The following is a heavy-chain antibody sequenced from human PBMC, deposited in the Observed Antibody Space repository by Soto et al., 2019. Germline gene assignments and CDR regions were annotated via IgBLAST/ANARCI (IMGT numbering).Heavy chain of an antibody. CDR3: ARSLRDIVVVVAARYYYYYMDV. D-gene: IGHD2-15*01. J-gene: IGHJ6*03. Sequence: PSETLSLTCAVYCGSFSGYYWRWIRQPQGKGLEWIGEINHSGSTNYNPSLKSRVTISVDTSKNQFSLKLSSVTAADTAVYYCARSLRDIVVVVAARYYYYYMDVWGKGTTVTVSS. V-gene: IGHV4-34*01. CDR2: INHSGST. CDR1: CGSFSGYY.